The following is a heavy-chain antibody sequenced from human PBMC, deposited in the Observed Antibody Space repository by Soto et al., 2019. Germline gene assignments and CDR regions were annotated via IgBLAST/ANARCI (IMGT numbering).Heavy chain of an antibody. CDR2: INKDGSST. D-gene: IGHD3-9*01. V-gene: IGHV3-74*01. CDR3: ARVRAETGYDCDY. J-gene: IGHJ4*02. CDR1: GFTFSNTW. Sequence: GALRLSCVTSGFTFSNTWLHWVRQAPGKGLVWVARINKDGSSTAYAGSVKGRFTISRDNAKNTLYLQMNNLRVEDTALYYCARVRAETGYDCDYWGQGTLVTVSS.